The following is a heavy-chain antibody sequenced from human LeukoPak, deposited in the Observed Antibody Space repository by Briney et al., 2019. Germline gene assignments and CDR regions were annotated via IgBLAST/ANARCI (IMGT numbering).Heavy chain of an antibody. J-gene: IGHJ6*02. CDR2: ISGSGGST. V-gene: IGHV3-23*01. CDR1: GFTFSSYA. D-gene: IGHD2-15*01. CDR3: AKDIVVGPRLTYYYYGMDV. Sequence: GGSLRLSCAASGFTFSSYAMSWVRQAPGKGLEWVSAISGSGGSTYYADSVKGRFTISRDNSKNTLYLQMNSLRAEDTAVYYCAKDIVVGPRLTYYYYGMDVWAKGPRSPSP.